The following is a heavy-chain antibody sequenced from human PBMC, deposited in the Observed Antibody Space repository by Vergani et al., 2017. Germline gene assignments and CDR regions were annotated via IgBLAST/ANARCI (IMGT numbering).Heavy chain of an antibody. CDR1: GGSISSYY. V-gene: IGHV4-59*01. CDR3: ARAQSGGSRYYFDY. D-gene: IGHD1-26*01. CDR2: IYYSGST. J-gene: IGHJ4*02. Sequence: QVQLQESGSGLVKPSETLSLTCTVSGGSISSYYWSWIRQPPGKGLEWIGYIYYSGSTNYNPSLKSRVTISVDTSKNQFSLKLSSVTAADTAVYYCARAQSGGSRYYFDYWGQGTLVTVSS.